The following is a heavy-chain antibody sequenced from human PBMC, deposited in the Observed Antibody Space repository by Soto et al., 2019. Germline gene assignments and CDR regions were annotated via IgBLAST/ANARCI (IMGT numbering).Heavy chain of an antibody. V-gene: IGHV3-23*01. J-gene: IGHJ4*02. CDR3: GKERRGSGWSVCDF. CDR1: GFIFRDYA. Sequence: VQLLESGGGLVQPGGSLRLSFAATGFIFRDYAMNSVRQAPGKGLEWVSDISGSGDSARYADSVKGRFTISRDNSRETMYLHMNSLRVYDAAVYYCGKERRGSGWSVCDFWGQGDVVTVSS. D-gene: IGHD6-19*01. CDR2: ISGSGDSA.